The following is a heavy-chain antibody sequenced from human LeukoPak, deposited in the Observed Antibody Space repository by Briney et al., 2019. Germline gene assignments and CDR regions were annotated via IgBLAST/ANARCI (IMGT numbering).Heavy chain of an antibody. D-gene: IGHD6-6*01. CDR1: GGSISSGSYY. CDR2: VFHSGNT. CDR3: ARDRSVGVLPAPPFDF. J-gene: IGHJ4*02. Sequence: SETLSLTCTVSGGSISSGSYYWGWIRQPPGKGLEWVGSVFHSGNTYYNPSLKRRLTISADTSKNQFSLTLTSVTAADTAVYYCARDRSVGVLPAPPFDFWGQGTLVTVSS. V-gene: IGHV4-39*07.